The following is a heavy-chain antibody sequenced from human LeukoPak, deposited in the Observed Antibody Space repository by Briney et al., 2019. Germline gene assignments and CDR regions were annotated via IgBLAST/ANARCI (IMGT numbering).Heavy chain of an antibody. Sequence: GGSLRLSCAASGFAFSSYAMSWVRQAPGKGLEWVSAISGSGGSTYYADSVKGRFTISRDNSKNTLYLQMNSLRAEDTAVYYCAKMSGYPKSYYYYYYYMDVWGKGTTVTVSS. CDR1: GFAFSSYA. D-gene: IGHD3-3*01. CDR2: ISGSGGST. CDR3: AKMSGYPKSYYYYYYYMDV. J-gene: IGHJ6*03. V-gene: IGHV3-23*01.